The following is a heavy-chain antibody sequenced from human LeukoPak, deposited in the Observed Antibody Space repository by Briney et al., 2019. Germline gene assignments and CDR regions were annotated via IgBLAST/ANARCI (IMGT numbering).Heavy chain of an antibody. CDR3: AKQYRVRDYFYYYMDV. J-gene: IGHJ6*03. Sequence: PGGSLRLSCAASGFTFCSYGMHWVRQAPGQGLGWGAVISYDEINKYYADSVKGRFTISRDNSKNTLFLHMNNLRAEDTAIYYCAKQYRVRDYFYYYMDVWGKGTTVTVSS. D-gene: IGHD3-10*01. CDR2: ISYDEINK. V-gene: IGHV3-30*18. CDR1: GFTFCSYG.